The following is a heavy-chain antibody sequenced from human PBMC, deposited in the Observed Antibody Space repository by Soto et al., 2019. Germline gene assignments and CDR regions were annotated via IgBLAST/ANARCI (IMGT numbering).Heavy chain of an antibody. CDR1: GFTFSSYG. J-gene: IGHJ4*02. V-gene: IGHV3-30*18. CDR2: ISYDGSNK. D-gene: IGHD3-22*01. CDR3: AKDRNYDRIDY. Sequence: QVQLVESGGGVVQPGRSLRLSCAASGFTFSSYGMHWVRQAPGKGLEWVAVISYDGSNKYYADSVKGRFTISRDNSKNTLYMQMNSLRAEDTAVYYCAKDRNYDRIDYWGQGTLVTVSS.